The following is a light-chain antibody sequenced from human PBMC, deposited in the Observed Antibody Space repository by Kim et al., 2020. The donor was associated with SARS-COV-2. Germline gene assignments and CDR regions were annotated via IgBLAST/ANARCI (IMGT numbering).Light chain of an antibody. CDR3: QAWDSSIHVV. CDR2: QDS. CDR1: KLGDKY. J-gene: IGLJ2*01. V-gene: IGLV3-1*01. Sequence: SYVLTQPPSVSVSPGQTASITCSGDKLGDKYACWYQQKPGQSPVLVIYQDSKRPSGIPERFSGSNSGNTATLTISGTQAMDEADYYCQAWDSSIHVVFGGGTKLTVL.